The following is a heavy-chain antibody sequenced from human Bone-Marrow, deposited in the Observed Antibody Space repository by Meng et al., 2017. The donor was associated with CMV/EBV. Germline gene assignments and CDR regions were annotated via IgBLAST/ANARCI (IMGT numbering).Heavy chain of an antibody. V-gene: IGHV3-30*04. CDR2: ISYDGSNT. J-gene: IGHJ3*02. D-gene: IGHD3-3*01. CDR3: ATPSLRFLGWFTFDI. CDR1: GFTFSSYA. Sequence: GGSLRLSCAASGFTFSSYAMHWVRQAPGKGLEWVAVISYDGSNTYYADSVKGRFTISRDNSKNTLYLQMNSLRAEDTAVYYCATPSLRFLGWFTFDIWGQGTMVTVSS.